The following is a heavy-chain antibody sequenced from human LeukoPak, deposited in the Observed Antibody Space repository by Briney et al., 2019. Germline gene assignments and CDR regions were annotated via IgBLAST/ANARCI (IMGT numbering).Heavy chain of an antibody. CDR2: ISGSGGST. Sequence: GGSLRLSCAASGFTFSSYAMSWVRQAPGKGLEWVSAISGSGGSTYYADSVKGRFTISRDNSKNMLHLQMNSLRAEDTAVYYCAKGRLVVTATDYWGQGTLVTVSS. CDR3: AKGRLVVTATDY. D-gene: IGHD2-15*01. V-gene: IGHV3-23*01. CDR1: GFTFSSYA. J-gene: IGHJ4*02.